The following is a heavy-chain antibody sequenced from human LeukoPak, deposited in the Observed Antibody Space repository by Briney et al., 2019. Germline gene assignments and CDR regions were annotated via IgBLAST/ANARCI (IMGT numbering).Heavy chain of an antibody. D-gene: IGHD6-19*01. CDR2: ISGSGGST. V-gene: IGHV3-23*01. J-gene: IGHJ5*02. CDR3: AKSQVLAVAGIGWFDP. Sequence: GGSLRLSCAASGFTFSSYAMSWVCQAPGKGLEWVSAISGSGGSTYYADSVKGRFTISRDNSKNTLYLQMNSLRAEDTAVYYCAKSQVLAVAGIGWFDPWGQGTLVTVSS. CDR1: GFTFSSYA.